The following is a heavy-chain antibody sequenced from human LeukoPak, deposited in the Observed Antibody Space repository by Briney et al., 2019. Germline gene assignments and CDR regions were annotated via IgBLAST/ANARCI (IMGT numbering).Heavy chain of an antibody. Sequence: ASVKVSCKASGYTFTSYDINWVRQATGQGLEWMGWMNPNSGNTGYAQKFQGRVTMTRNTSISTAYMELSSLRSEGTAVYYCARGVRSGREKNWFDPWGQGTLVTVSS. CDR1: GYTFTSYD. D-gene: IGHD3-3*01. J-gene: IGHJ5*02. V-gene: IGHV1-8*01. CDR3: ARGVRSGREKNWFDP. CDR2: MNPNSGNT.